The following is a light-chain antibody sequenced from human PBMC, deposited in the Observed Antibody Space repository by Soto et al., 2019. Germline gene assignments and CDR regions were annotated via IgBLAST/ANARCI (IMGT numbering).Light chain of an antibody. CDR1: QTISSW. V-gene: IGKV1-5*03. J-gene: IGKJ1*01. CDR3: QHYNSYSEA. CDR2: KAS. Sequence: DIQMTQSPSTLSGSVGDRVTITCRASQTISSWLAWYQQKPGQAPKLLIYKASTLKSGVPSRFSGSVSGTEFTLTISSLQPDDFATYYCQHYNSYSEAFGQGTKVELK.